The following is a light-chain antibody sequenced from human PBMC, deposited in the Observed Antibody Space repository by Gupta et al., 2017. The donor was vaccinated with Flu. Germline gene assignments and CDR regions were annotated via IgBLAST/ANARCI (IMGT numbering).Light chain of an antibody. Sequence: SGELVARKYAFWDQQRSGQATVLIICEDTKRPSMIPERISASTSGTTTTLTITGAQVDDEADYYCFSTDSTGNGVFGGGTKLTVL. J-gene: IGLJ2*01. V-gene: IGLV3-10*01. CDR3: FSTDSTGNGV. CDR1: LVARKY. CDR2: EDT.